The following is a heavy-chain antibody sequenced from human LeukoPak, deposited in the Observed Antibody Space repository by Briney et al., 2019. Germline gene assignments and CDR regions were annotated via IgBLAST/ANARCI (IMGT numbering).Heavy chain of an antibody. D-gene: IGHD4-17*01. CDR2: IYYSGST. V-gene: IGHV4-61*08. CDR1: GGSIISGGYA. CDR3: ARDDYGDIT. J-gene: IGHJ5*02. Sequence: PSQTLSLTCAVSGGSIISGGYAWSWIQQPPGTGLEWIGYIYYSGSTNYNPSLKSRVTISVDTSKNQFSLKLSSVTAADTAVYYCARDDYGDITWGQGTLVTVSS.